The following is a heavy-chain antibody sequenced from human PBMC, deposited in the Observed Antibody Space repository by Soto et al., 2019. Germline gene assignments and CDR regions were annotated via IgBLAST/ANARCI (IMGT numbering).Heavy chain of an antibody. J-gene: IGHJ4*02. CDR3: AKDDMVRADY. D-gene: IGHD2-21*01. CDR1: GFTFSSYA. Sequence: GGSLRLSCAASGFTFSSYAMSWVRQAPGKGLEWVSTISGSGGDTYYADSVKGRFTISRDNSKNTLYLQVNSLRAEDTAEYYCAKDDMVRADYWGQGTLVTVSS. V-gene: IGHV3-23*01. CDR2: ISGSGGDT.